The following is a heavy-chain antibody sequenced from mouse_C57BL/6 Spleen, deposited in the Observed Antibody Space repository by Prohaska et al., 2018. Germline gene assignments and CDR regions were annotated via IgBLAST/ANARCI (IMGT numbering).Heavy chain of an antibody. CDR2: IRFKSNNXAK. Sequence: EVKLEEAGGGLVQPGGSMKLSCVASGFIFSNYWMNWVRQSPEKGLEWIAKIRFKSNNXAKHYGESVKGRXTISRDDSKSSVYLQMNNLGAEDTGIYYCTAPAGCSDYWGQGTTLTVSS. CDR1: GFIFSNYW. V-gene: IGHV6-3*01. CDR3: TAPAGCSDY. J-gene: IGHJ2*01. D-gene: IGHD4-1*01.